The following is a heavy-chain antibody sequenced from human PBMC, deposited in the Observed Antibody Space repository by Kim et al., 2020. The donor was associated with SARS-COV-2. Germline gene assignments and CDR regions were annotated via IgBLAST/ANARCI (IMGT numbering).Heavy chain of an antibody. CDR1: GFTFNGYT. D-gene: IGHD1-26*01. CDR3: AKDKAATYLPDY. Sequence: GGSLRLSCAASGFTFNGYTMHWVRQGPGKGLEWVAFITYDGSERYYADSVTGRFTVSRDNSKNTLYLQVNSVRAEDTAVYYCAKDKAATYLPDYWCQGTLVTVSS. CDR2: ITYDGSER. V-gene: IGHV3-30-3*01. J-gene: IGHJ4*02.